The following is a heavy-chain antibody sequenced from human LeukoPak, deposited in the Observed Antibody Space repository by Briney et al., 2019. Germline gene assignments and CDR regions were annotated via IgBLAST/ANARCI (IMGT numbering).Heavy chain of an antibody. V-gene: IGHV1-18*01. Sequence: ASVKVSCKASGYTFTSYGISWARQAPGQGLEWMGWISTYNGNTNYAQKLQGRVTMTTDTSTSTAYMELRSLRSDDTAVYYCASEILLWFGELVSQFDYWGQGTLVTVSS. J-gene: IGHJ4*02. CDR3: ASEILLWFGELVSQFDY. CDR2: ISTYNGNT. CDR1: GYTFTSYG. D-gene: IGHD3-10*01.